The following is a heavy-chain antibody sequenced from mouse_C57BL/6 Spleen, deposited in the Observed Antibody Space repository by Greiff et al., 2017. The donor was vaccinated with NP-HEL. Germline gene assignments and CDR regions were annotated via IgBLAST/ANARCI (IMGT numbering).Heavy chain of an antibody. D-gene: IGHD2-9*01. J-gene: IGHJ3*01. V-gene: IGHV1-82*01. Sequence: QVQLQQSGPELVKPGASVKISCKASGYAFSSSWMNWVKQRPGKGLEWIGRIYPGDGDTNYNGKFKGKATLTAAKSSSTAYMQLSSLASEDSAVYFCARSTYDGYGFAYWGQGTLVTVSA. CDR2: IYPGDGDT. CDR3: ARSTYDGYGFAY. CDR1: GYAFSSSW.